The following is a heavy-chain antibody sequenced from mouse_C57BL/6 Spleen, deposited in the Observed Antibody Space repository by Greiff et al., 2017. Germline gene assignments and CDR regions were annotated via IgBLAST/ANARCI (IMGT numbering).Heavy chain of an antibody. Sequence: VQLQQSGAELVRPGASVKLSCKASGYTFTDYYINWVKQRPGQGLEWIARIYPGSGNTYYNEKFKGKATLTAEKSSSTAYMQLSSLTSEDSAVYFCARSQDYAMDYWGQGTSVTVSS. J-gene: IGHJ4*01. CDR2: IYPGSGNT. CDR3: ARSQDYAMDY. CDR1: GYTFTDYY. V-gene: IGHV1-76*01.